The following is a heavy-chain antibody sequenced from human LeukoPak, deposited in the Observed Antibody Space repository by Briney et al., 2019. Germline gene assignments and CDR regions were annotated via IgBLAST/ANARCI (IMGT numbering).Heavy chain of an antibody. D-gene: IGHD3-22*01. CDR2: ISGSGRNT. CDR3: ASPGHDSGDY. Sequence: GGSLRLSCAASGFTFSNYAMSWVRQAPGKGLEWVSTISGSGRNTYYADSVKGRFTISRDNSKNTLYLQMNSLRAEDTAVYYCASPGHDSGDYWGQGTLVTVSS. J-gene: IGHJ4*02. CDR1: GFTFSNYA. V-gene: IGHV3-23*01.